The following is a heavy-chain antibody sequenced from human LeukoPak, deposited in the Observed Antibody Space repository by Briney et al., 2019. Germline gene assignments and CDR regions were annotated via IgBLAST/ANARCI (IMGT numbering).Heavy chain of an antibody. V-gene: IGHV4-34*01. CDR2: INHSGST. D-gene: IGHD1-1*01. Sequence: PSETLSLTCAVYGGSFSGYYWSWIRQPPGKGLEWIGEINHSGSTNYNPSLKSRVTISVDTSKNQFSLKLSSVTAADTAVYYCARVRSNGIDPWGQGTLVTVSS. J-gene: IGHJ5*02. CDR1: GGSFSGYY. CDR3: ARVRSNGIDP.